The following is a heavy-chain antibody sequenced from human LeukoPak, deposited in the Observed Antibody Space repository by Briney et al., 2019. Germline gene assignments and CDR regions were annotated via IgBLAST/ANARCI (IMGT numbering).Heavy chain of an antibody. Sequence: GGSLRLSCAASGFTFSNYAMNWVRQAPGKGLGWVSSIGNSDATTYYADSVRGRFTISRDNSKNTLYLQMNSLRVEDTAVYYCARCITVFGVVIPEYYYYYMDVWGKGATVTVSS. J-gene: IGHJ6*03. CDR3: ARCITVFGVVIPEYYYYYMDV. D-gene: IGHD3-3*01. V-gene: IGHV3-23*01. CDR1: GFTFSNYA. CDR2: IGNSDATT.